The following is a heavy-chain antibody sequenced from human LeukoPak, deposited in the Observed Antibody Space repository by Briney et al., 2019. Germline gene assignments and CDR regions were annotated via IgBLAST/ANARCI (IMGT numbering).Heavy chain of an antibody. V-gene: IGHV3-30-3*01. CDR2: ISYDGSNK. Sequence: PGGSLRLSCAASGFTFSSYAMHWVRQAPGKGLEWVAVISYDGSNKYYADSVKGRFTISRDNSKNTLYLQMNSLRAEDTAVYYCAKDGCSGGSCSFVDYWGQGTLVTVSS. CDR1: GFTFSSYA. CDR3: AKDGCSGGSCSFVDY. D-gene: IGHD2-15*01. J-gene: IGHJ4*02.